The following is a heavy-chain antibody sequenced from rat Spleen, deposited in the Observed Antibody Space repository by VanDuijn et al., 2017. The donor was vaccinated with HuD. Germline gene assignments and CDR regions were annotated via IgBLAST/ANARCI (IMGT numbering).Heavy chain of an antibody. V-gene: IGHV3-1*01. D-gene: IGHD5-1*01. CDR1: GYSITSNY. CDR3: ARSGTGSPYWYFDF. CDR2: ISYSGST. J-gene: IGHJ1*01. Sequence: EVQLQESGPGLVKPSQSLSLTCSVTGYSITSNYWGWIRKFPGNKMEWMGYISYSGSTSYNPSLKSRISITRDTSKNQFFLQLNSVTTEDTATDYCARSGTGSPYWYFDFWGPGTMVTVSS.